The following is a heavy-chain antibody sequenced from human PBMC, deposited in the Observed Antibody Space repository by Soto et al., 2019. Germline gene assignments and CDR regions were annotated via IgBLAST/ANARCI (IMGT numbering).Heavy chain of an antibody. CDR2: INPSGGST. D-gene: IGHD1-26*01. Sequence: ALVKVSCKASRYTFTNFYIHWLRQAPGQGLEWMGIINPSGGSTTYPQKCQGRVTMTGDTSTGTVHMELITLRSEDTAVYYCARSQVGRPLDVWGPGTTVTVSS. J-gene: IGHJ6*02. CDR1: RYTFTNFY. CDR3: ARSQVGRPLDV. V-gene: IGHV1-46*01.